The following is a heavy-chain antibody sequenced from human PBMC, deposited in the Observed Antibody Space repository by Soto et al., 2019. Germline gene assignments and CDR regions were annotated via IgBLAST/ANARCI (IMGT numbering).Heavy chain of an antibody. J-gene: IGHJ4*02. D-gene: IGHD2-15*01. CDR2: IKQDGSEN. CDR3: ARGRYCSGGRCYFDY. Sequence: EVKLVESGGGLVQPGGSLRLSCAASGFTCSNYWMSWVRQAPGEGLEWVANIKQDGSENSYVDSVKGRFTISRDNAKNSVYLQMNSLRAEDTAVYYCARGRYCSGGRCYFDYWGQGTPVTVSS. V-gene: IGHV3-7*04. CDR1: GFTCSNYW.